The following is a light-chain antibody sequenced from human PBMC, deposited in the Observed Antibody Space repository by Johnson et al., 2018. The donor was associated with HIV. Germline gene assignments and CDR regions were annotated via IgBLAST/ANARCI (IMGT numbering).Light chain of an antibody. Sequence: QSVLTQPPSVSAAPGQKVAISCSGGSSNIGNNYVSWYQQVPGTAPRLVIYDTIKRHSGIPDRFSGSKSGTSATLGITGLQTGDEADYYCGTWDSSLNAYVFGAATKVAVL. CDR2: DTI. J-gene: IGLJ1*01. CDR1: SSNIGNNY. V-gene: IGLV1-51*01. CDR3: GTWDSSLNAYV.